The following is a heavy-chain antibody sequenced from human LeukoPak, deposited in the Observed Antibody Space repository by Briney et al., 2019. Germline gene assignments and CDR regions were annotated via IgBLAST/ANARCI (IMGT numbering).Heavy chain of an antibody. CDR1: AFSFSGYA. Sequence: GGSLRLSCAASAFSFSGYAMSWVRQAPGKGLEWVSGISTSGGKTFSADAVRGRFTISRDNSKNTLYLQMNSLRAEDTAVYYCARGWSGTYPIDYWGQGTLVTVSS. D-gene: IGHD1-26*01. CDR2: ISTSGGKT. V-gene: IGHV3-23*01. CDR3: ARGWSGTYPIDY. J-gene: IGHJ4*02.